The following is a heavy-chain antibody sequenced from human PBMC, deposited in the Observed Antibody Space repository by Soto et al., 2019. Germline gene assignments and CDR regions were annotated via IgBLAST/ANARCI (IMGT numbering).Heavy chain of an antibody. V-gene: IGHV4-31*03. CDR2: IYYSGST. Sequence: QVQLQESGPGLVKPSQTLSLTCTVSGGSISSGGYYWSWIRQHPGKGLEWSGYIYYSGSTYYNASLKSRVTISVDTSKNQFSLKLSSVTAADTAVYYCARVTAMVRGVIPSIYYFDYWGQGTLVTVSS. CDR3: ARVTAMVRGVIPSIYYFDY. J-gene: IGHJ4*02. CDR1: GGSISSGGYY. D-gene: IGHD3-10*01.